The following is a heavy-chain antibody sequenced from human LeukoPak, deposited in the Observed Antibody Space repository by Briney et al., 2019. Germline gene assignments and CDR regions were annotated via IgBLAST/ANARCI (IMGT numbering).Heavy chain of an antibody. D-gene: IGHD3-10*01. CDR2: ISYDGSTK. V-gene: IGHV3-30*01. CDR1: GFTFSSYA. CDR3: ARDGPYGSGTYGGDY. J-gene: IGHJ4*02. Sequence: PGRSLRLSCAASGFTFSSYAMHWVRQAPGKGLEWVAVISYDGSTKYYADSVKGRFTISRDNSKNTLYLQMNSLRAEDTAVYYCARDGPYGSGTYGGDYWGQGTLVTVSS.